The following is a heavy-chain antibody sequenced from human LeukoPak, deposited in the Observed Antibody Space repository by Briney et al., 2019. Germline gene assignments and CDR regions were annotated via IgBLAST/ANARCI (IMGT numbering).Heavy chain of an antibody. V-gene: IGHV3-66*01. CDR2: IYSGGST. CDR1: GFTFSSYA. CDR3: ARGITMVRGVPEYYFDY. J-gene: IGHJ4*02. Sequence: GGSLRLSCAASGFTFSSYAMSWVRQAPGKGLEWVSVIYSGGSTYYADSVKGRFTISRDNSKNTLYLQMNSLRAEDTAVYYCARGITMVRGVPEYYFDYWGQGTLVTVSS. D-gene: IGHD3-10*01.